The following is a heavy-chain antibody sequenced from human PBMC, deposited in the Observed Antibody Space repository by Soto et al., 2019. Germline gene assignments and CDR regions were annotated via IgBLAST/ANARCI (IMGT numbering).Heavy chain of an antibody. CDR3: TKDRVPDGIYSFDY. V-gene: IGHV3-23*03. CDR2: IDLSGTTT. D-gene: IGHD2-15*01. Sequence: LRLSCAASGFSFSAYSMNWVRQTPGRGLEWVSFIDLSGTTTYYRDSVKGRFTIFKDKSRNTVYLQMRSLTVEDAAIYYCTKDRVPDGIYSFDYWGQGALVT. CDR1: GFSFSAYS. J-gene: IGHJ4*02.